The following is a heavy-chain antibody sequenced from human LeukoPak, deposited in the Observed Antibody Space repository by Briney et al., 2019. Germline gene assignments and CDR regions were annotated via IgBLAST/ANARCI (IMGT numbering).Heavy chain of an antibody. V-gene: IGHV3-23*01. CDR1: GFIFSSYA. CDR3: ARNVSGQYFDI. Sequence: GGSLRLSCAASGFIFSSYAMNWVRQAPGKGLECISAISGSGDSTYYADSVKGRFTISRDNSNNTLYLQMNSLSAEDTAVYYCARNVSGQYFDIWGRGTLVTVSS. J-gene: IGHJ2*01. D-gene: IGHD2/OR15-2a*01. CDR2: ISGSGDST.